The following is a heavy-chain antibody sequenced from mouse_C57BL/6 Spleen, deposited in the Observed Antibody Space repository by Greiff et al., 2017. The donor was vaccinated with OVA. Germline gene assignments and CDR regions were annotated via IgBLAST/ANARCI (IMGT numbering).Heavy chain of an antibody. D-gene: IGHD1-1*01. J-gene: IGHJ1*03. CDR1: GYTFTSYW. CDR3: ARPSVVATDWYFDV. Sequence: VQLQQPGTELVKPGASVKLSCKASGYTFTSYWMHWVKQRPGQGLEWIGNINPSNGGTNYNEKFKSKATLTVDKSSSTAYMQLSSLTSEDSAFYYCARPSVVATDWYFDVWGTGTTVTVSS. V-gene: IGHV1-53*01. CDR2: INPSNGGT.